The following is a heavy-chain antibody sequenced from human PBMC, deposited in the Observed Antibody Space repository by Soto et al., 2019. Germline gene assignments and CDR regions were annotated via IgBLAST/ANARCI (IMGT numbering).Heavy chain of an antibody. CDR1: GYIFTTYY. CDR3: AREPPGAAAGFDC. Sequence: GASVKVSCKTSGYIFTTYYVHWVRQAPGQGLEWIGIILPINGNTAYAREFQGRVTMTRDTSTSTVYMELSSLRSEDTAVFYCAREPPGAAAGFDCWGQGTLVTVSS. D-gene: IGHD6-13*01. V-gene: IGHV1-46*03. CDR2: ILPINGNT. J-gene: IGHJ4*02.